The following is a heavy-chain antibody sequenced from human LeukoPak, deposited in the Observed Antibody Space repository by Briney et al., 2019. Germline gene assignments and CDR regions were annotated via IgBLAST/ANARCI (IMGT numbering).Heavy chain of an antibody. V-gene: IGHV4-34*01. D-gene: IGHD2-2*01. CDR1: GGSFSGYY. Sequence: PSETLSLTCAVYGGSFSGYYWSWIRQPPGKGLEWIGDINHSGSTNYNPSLRSRVTISVDTSKNQFSLKLSSVTAADTAVYYCARAKTLYCSSTSCHYYYGMDVWGKGTTVTVSS. J-gene: IGHJ6*04. CDR2: INHSGST. CDR3: ARAKTLYCSSTSCHYYYGMDV.